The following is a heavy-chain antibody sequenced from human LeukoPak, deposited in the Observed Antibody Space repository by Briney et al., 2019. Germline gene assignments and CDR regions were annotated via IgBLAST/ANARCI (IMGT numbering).Heavy chain of an antibody. CDR3: ANSIPGLYYYYLDV. J-gene: IGHJ6*03. D-gene: IGHD2-2*02. Sequence: TGGSLRLSCAASGFTFSSYWMSWVRQAPGKGLEWVSGISASGGTTYYADSVKGRFTISRDNSKNTLHLQMSSLRAEDTAVYFCANSIPGLYYYYLDVWGKGTTVTVSS. CDR1: GFTFSSYW. V-gene: IGHV3-23*01. CDR2: ISASGGTT.